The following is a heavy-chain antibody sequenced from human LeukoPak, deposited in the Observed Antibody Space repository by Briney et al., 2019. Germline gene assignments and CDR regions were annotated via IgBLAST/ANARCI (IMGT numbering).Heavy chain of an antibody. J-gene: IGHJ4*02. CDR1: GFTFTSYA. CDR3: AKDNDWYFVSHFDH. CDR2: ISGSGGST. Sequence: GGSLRLSCAASGFTFTSYAMSWVRQAPGKGLEWVSAISGSGGSTYYADSMKGRFTISRDNFRNTLYLQMNSLRAEDTAVYYCAKDNDWYFVSHFDHWGQGTLVTVSS. D-gene: IGHD3-9*01. V-gene: IGHV3-23*01.